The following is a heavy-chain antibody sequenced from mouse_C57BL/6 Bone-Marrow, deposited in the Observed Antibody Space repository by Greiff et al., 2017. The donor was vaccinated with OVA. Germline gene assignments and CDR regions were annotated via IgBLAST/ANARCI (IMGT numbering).Heavy chain of an antibody. CDR3: ARSRYYYGSSYEGYAMDY. CDR2: IDPANGNT. CDR1: GFNIKNTY. V-gene: IGHV14-3*01. Sequence: EVQLQQSVAELVRPGASVKLSCTASGFNIKNTYMHWVKQRPEQGLEWIGRIDPANGNTKYAPKFQGKATITADTSSNTAYLQLSSLTSEDTAIYYCARSRYYYGSSYEGYAMDYWGQGTSVTVSS. D-gene: IGHD1-1*01. J-gene: IGHJ4*01.